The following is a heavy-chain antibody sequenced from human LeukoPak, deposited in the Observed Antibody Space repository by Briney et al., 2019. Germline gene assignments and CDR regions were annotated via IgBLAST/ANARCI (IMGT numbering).Heavy chain of an antibody. Sequence: PGGSLRLSCEASGFSFSSYGMHWVRQAPGKGLEWVTFIRYDGSDKYYADSVKGRFTISRDNSKNTLYLQMNSLRAEDTAVYYCAKDFFRGYSYGPLFYWGQGTLVTVSS. V-gene: IGHV3-30*02. J-gene: IGHJ4*02. CDR1: GFSFSSYG. D-gene: IGHD5-18*01. CDR3: AKDFFRGYSYGPLFY. CDR2: IRYDGSDK.